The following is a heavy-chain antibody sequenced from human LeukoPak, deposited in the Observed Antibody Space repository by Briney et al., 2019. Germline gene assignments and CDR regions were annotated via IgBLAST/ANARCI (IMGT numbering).Heavy chain of an antibody. CDR1: GGTFGSYT. CDR3: ARDSAEQLADGFDI. Sequence: ASVKVSCKASGGTFGSYTISWVRQAPGQGLEWMGGIIPIFDTAIYAQKFQGTVTITADKSTSTAYMELSSLRAEDTAVYYCARDSAEQLADGFDIWGQGTMVTVSS. D-gene: IGHD6-13*01. J-gene: IGHJ3*02. CDR2: IIPIFDTA. V-gene: IGHV1-69*06.